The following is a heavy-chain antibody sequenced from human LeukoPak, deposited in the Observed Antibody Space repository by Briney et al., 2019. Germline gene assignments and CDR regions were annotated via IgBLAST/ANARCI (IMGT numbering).Heavy chain of an antibody. Sequence: ASVKVSCKASGYIFTNYYMHWVRQAPGQGLEWMGIINPSGGSTTYAQTFQGRVTMTRDTSTNTVYMEVSSLRSEDTAVYYCARAGYDSSGYYSYWGQGTLVTVSS. CDR2: INPSGGST. J-gene: IGHJ4*02. CDR3: ARAGYDSSGYYSY. D-gene: IGHD3-22*01. V-gene: IGHV1-46*01. CDR1: GYIFTNYY.